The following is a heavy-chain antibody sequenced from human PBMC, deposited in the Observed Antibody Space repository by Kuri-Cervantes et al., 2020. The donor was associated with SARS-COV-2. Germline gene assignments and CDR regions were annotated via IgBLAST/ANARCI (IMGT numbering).Heavy chain of an antibody. Sequence: LSLTCAASGFTFSSYAMHWVRQAPDKGLEWVAVISYDGSNKYYADSVKGRFTISRDNSKNTLYLQMNSLRAEDTAVYYCAREGVIAAESFDYWGQGTLVTVSS. D-gene: IGHD6-13*01. CDR1: GFTFSSYA. CDR2: ISYDGSNK. V-gene: IGHV3-30-3*01. J-gene: IGHJ4*02. CDR3: AREGVIAAESFDY.